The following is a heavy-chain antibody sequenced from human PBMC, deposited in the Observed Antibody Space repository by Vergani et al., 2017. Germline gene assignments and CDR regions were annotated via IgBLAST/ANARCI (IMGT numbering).Heavy chain of an antibody. Sequence: QLQLQESGPGLVKPSETLSLTCTVSGGSISSSSYYWGWIRQPPGKGLEWIGSIYYSGSTYYNPSLKSRVTISVDTSKNQFSLKLSSVTAADTAVYYCASPNYYDSSGYYGSAYWGQGTLVTVSS. J-gene: IGHJ4*02. D-gene: IGHD3-22*01. CDR3: ASPNYYDSSGYYGSAY. CDR2: IYYSGST. V-gene: IGHV4-39*01. CDR1: GGSISSSSYY.